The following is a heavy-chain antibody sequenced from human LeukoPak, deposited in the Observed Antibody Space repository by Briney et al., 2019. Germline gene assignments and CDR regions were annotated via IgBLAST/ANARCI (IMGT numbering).Heavy chain of an antibody. CDR2: ISGSGGST. V-gene: IGHV3-23*01. CDR1: GFTFSSYA. CDR3: AKAGATIAVAVPYYFDY. Sequence: PGGSLRLSCAASGFTFSSYAMSWVRQAPGKGLEWVSAISGSGGSTYYADSVKGRFTISRDNSKNTLYLQMNSLRAEDTAVYYCAKAGATIAVAVPYYFDYWGQGTLVTVSS. J-gene: IGHJ4*02. D-gene: IGHD6-19*01.